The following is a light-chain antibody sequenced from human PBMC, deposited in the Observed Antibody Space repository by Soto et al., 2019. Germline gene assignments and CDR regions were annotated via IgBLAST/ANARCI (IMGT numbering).Light chain of an antibody. V-gene: IGLV2-14*01. CDR2: EVS. Sequence: QSVLTQPASVYGSPGQSITISCTGTSSDVGGYNYVSWYQQHPGKAPKLMIYEVSNRPSGVSNRFSGSKSGNTASLTISGLQAEDEADYYCSSYTSSSIDYVFGTGTKRTVL. CDR1: SSDVGGYNY. CDR3: SSYTSSSIDYV. J-gene: IGLJ1*01.